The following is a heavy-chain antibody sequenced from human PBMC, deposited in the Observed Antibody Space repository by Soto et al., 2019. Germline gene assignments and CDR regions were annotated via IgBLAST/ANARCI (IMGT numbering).Heavy chain of an antibody. D-gene: IGHD7-27*01. Sequence: QVQLVQSGSEVKRPGTSVKVSCKAAGYTFNAYSMHWVRQAPGQGLEWMGMINPSGDSTTYAQNFQGRVTMTRDTSTTTVYMELSGLRSEDTAVYYCARDWALDHWGQGTLVTVSS. CDR1: GYTFNAYS. J-gene: IGHJ4*02. CDR2: INPSGDST. V-gene: IGHV1-46*02. CDR3: ARDWALDH.